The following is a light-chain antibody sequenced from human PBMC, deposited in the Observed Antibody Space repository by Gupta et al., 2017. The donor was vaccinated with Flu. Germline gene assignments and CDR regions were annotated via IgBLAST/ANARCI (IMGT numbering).Light chain of an antibody. J-gene: IGKJ2*01. V-gene: IGKV3-20*01. Sequence: GTLSLSPGERATLSCRASQSVSSSYLAWYQQKPGQAPRLLIYGASSRATGIPDRFSGSGSGTDFTLTISRLEPEDFAVYYCQQYGSSPPNFGQGTKLEIK. CDR2: GAS. CDR1: QSVSSSY. CDR3: QQYGSSPPN.